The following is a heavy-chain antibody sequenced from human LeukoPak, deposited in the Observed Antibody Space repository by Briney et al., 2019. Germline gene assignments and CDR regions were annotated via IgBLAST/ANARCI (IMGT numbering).Heavy chain of an antibody. CDR3: ARLLVRGVITEDFDY. D-gene: IGHD3-10*01. V-gene: IGHV2-70*01. CDR2: IGWDDDK. Sequence: SGPTLVNPTRTLTLTCTFSGFSLSTRGMCVSWIRQPPGKALEWLAQIGWDDDKYYSTSLKTRLTISKDTSKNQVVLTMTNMDPVDTATYYCARLLVRGVITEDFDYWGQGTLVTVSS. J-gene: IGHJ4*02. CDR1: GFSLSTRGMC.